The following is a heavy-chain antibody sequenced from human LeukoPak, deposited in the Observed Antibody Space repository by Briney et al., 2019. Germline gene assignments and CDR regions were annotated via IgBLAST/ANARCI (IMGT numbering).Heavy chain of an antibody. CDR2: INHSGST. Sequence: SETLSLTCAVYGGSFSGYYWSWIRQPPGKGLEWIGEINHSGSTNYSPSLKSRVTISVDTSKNQFSLKLSSVTAADMAVYYCARHDGSGSYYWFDPWGQGTLVTVSS. V-gene: IGHV4-34*01. J-gene: IGHJ5*02. D-gene: IGHD3-10*01. CDR1: GGSFSGYY. CDR3: ARHDGSGSYYWFDP.